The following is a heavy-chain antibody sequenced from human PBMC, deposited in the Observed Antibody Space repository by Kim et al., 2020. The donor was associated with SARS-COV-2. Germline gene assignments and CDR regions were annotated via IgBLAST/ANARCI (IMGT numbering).Heavy chain of an antibody. Sequence: GGSLRLSCAASGFTFSSYAMSWVRQAPGKGLEWVSAISGSGGSTYYADSVKGRFTISRDNSKNTLYLQMNSLRAEDTAVYYCAKEAVVLWFGEGGMDVWGQGTTVTVSS. D-gene: IGHD3-10*01. CDR2: ISGSGGST. V-gene: IGHV3-23*01. CDR1: GFTFSSYA. J-gene: IGHJ6*02. CDR3: AKEAVVLWFGEGGMDV.